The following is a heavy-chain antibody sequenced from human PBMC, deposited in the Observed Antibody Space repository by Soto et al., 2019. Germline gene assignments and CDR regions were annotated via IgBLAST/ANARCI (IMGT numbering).Heavy chain of an antibody. V-gene: IGHV3-48*02. D-gene: IGHD6-13*01. CDR2: ISSSSSTI. CDR3: ARGYPAGYSSSCMDY. J-gene: IGHJ4*02. Sequence: GGSLRLSCAASGFTFSSYSMNWVRQAPGKGLEWVSYISSSSSTIYYADSVKGRFTISRDNAKNSLYLQMNSLGDEDTAVYYCARGYPAGYSSSCMDYWGQGTLVTVSS. CDR1: GFTFSSYS.